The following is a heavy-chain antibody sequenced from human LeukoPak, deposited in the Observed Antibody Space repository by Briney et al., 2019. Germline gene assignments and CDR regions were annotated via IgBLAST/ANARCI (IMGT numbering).Heavy chain of an antibody. CDR2: ISSSSSYT. Sequence: GGSLRLSCAASGFTFSEYYMTWIRQAPGKGLEWVSYISSSSSYTNYADSVKGRFTISRDNAKNSLYLQMNSLRAEDTAVYYCARVDDSNTPGLECWGQGTLVTVSS. CDR3: ARVDDSNTPGLEC. J-gene: IGHJ4*02. CDR1: GFTFSEYY. D-gene: IGHD3-22*01. V-gene: IGHV3-11*05.